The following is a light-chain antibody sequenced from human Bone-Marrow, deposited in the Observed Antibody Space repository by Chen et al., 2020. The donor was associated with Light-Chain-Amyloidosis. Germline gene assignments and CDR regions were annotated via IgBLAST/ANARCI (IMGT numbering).Light chain of an antibody. CDR1: NIGSTS. J-gene: IGLJ3*02. CDR2: DAS. V-gene: IGLV3-21*02. Sequence: SYVLTQPSSVSVAPGQTATTACGGNNIGSTSEHWYQQTPGQAPLLVLYDASDRPSGIPERLSGSNSGNTATLTISRVEAGDEADYYCQVWDRSSDRPVFGGGTKLTVL. CDR3: QVWDRSSDRPV.